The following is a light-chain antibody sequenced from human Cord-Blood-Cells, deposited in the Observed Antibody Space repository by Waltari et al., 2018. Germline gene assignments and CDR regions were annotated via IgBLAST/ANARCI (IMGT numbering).Light chain of an antibody. CDR3: QQYKSYSIT. CDR1: QGISSW. CDR2: KAS. V-gene: IGKV1-5*03. J-gene: IGKJ5*01. Sequence: IQMTQSPSTLSATVGDRTTITCRATQGISSWLAWYQQKPGKAPTLLIYKASSLESGVPSRFSGSGSGTEFTLTISSLQPDDLATYYCQQYKSYSITFGQGTRLEIK.